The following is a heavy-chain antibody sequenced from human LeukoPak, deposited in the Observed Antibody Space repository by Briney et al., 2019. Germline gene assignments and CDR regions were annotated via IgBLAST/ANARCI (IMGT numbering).Heavy chain of an antibody. CDR1: RFTFSTYV. V-gene: IGHV3-23*01. Sequence: PGGSLRLAFAASRFTFSTYVMSWVRQAPGKGLEWVSAINGSGGSSYYAAAVKGRFTISSDNSNNTPYLQMHNLVADDTAALYCAKGGWRYFDYWGQGTLVTVSS. CDR3: AKGGWRYFDY. D-gene: IGHD6-19*01. CDR2: INGSGGSS. J-gene: IGHJ4*02.